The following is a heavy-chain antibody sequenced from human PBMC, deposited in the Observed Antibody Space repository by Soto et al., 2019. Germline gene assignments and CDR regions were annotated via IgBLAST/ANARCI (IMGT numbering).Heavy chain of an antibody. V-gene: IGHV2-5*04. Sequence: QITLQESGPTLVKPTQTLTLTCTFSGFSLTTSAVAVGWIRQPPGKALEWLAIVYGSDDKFYSPSLRSRLTITKDTSKNQVVLTLTDIDPVDTGTYFCVRRYDPSYFAYWGQGTLVTASS. CDR3: VRRYDPSYFAY. CDR1: GFSLTTSAVA. CDR2: VYGSDDK. D-gene: IGHD3-3*01. J-gene: IGHJ4*02.